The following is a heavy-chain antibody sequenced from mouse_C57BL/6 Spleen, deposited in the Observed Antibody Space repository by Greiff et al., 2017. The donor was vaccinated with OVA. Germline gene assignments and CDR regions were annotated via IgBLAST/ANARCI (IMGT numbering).Heavy chain of an antibody. V-gene: IGHV5-17*01. Sequence: EVKLMESGGGLVKPGGSLKLSCAASGFTFSDYGMHWVRQAPEKGLEWVAYISSGSSTNYYADTVKGRFTISRDNAKNTLFLQMTSLRSEDTAMYYCARKTTVVDYAMDYWGQGTSVTVSS. CDR3: ARKTTVVDYAMDY. D-gene: IGHD1-1*01. J-gene: IGHJ4*01. CDR1: GFTFSDYG. CDR2: ISSGSSTN.